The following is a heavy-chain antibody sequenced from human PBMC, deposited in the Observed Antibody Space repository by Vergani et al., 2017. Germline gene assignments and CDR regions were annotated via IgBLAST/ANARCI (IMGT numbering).Heavy chain of an antibody. Sequence: QVQLVQSGSELKKPGASVKVSCKASGYTFTSYAMNWVRQAPGQGLEWMGWINTNTGNPTYAQGFTGRFVFSLDTSVSTAYLQFSSLQSEDTAVYYCARAAAYYDILTGYYSRPPLYYYGMDVWGQGTTVTVSS. CDR3: ARAAAYYDILTGYYSRPPLYYYGMDV. V-gene: IGHV7-4-1*02. CDR1: GYTFTSYA. D-gene: IGHD3-9*01. J-gene: IGHJ6*02. CDR2: INTNTGNP.